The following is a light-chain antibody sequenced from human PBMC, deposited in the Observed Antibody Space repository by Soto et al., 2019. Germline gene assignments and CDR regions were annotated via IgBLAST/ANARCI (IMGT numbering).Light chain of an antibody. CDR3: STYTNEDTLL. CDR2: DVT. V-gene: IGLV2-14*03. J-gene: IGLJ3*02. CDR1: SSDVGGYDH. Sequence: QSVLTQPASVSGSPGQSITISCTGTSSDVGGYDHVSWYQQHPGKAPKLIIYDVTVRPSGISRRFSGSKSDTTASLAVSGLHPEDAAAYYCSTYTNEDTLLFGGGTKLTVL.